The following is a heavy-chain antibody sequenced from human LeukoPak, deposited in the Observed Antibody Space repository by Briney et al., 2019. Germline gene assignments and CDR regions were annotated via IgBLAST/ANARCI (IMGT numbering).Heavy chain of an antibody. CDR3: ARGAPPQN. V-gene: IGHV4-59*12. CDR2: IYYTGRT. Sequence: SETLSLTCAVSDASINTYYWSWVRQPPGKGLEFLAYIYYTGRTDYNPSLRSRVTISLDTSTSQFSLEVTSVTAADTAVYYCARGAPPQNWGQGTLVTVSS. J-gene: IGHJ4*02. CDR1: DASINTYY.